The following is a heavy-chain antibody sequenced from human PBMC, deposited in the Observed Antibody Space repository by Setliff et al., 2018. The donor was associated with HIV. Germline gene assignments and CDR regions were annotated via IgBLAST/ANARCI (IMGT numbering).Heavy chain of an antibody. CDR1: GGRISNFA. CDR2: MNPDSGNA. J-gene: IGHJ4*02. D-gene: IGHD2-21*01. V-gene: IGHV1-8*03. Sequence: ASVKVSCKASGGRISNFAISWVRQAPGQGLEWMGWMNPDSGNAGSARNFQGRLTITWNTSISTAYMELSRLRSDDTAVYYCARDGGEMCWGQGTLVTVSS. CDR3: ARDGGEMC.